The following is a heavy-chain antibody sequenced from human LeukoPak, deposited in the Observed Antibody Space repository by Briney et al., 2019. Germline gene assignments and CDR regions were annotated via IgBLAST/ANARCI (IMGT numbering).Heavy chain of an antibody. J-gene: IGHJ4*02. Sequence: GGSLRLSCAASGFTFSSHAMSWVRQAPGKGLEWVSAISGSGGSTYYADSVKGRFTISRDNSKNTLYLQMNSLRAEDTAVYYCAKGGATYYYDSSGYNLFDYWGQGTLVTVSS. CDR1: GFTFSSHA. CDR2: ISGSGGST. D-gene: IGHD3-22*01. V-gene: IGHV3-23*01. CDR3: AKGGATYYYDSSGYNLFDY.